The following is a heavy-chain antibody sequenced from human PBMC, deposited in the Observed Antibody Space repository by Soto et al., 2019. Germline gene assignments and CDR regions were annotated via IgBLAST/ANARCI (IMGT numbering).Heavy chain of an antibody. CDR3: ARNRRQLLIPHYYYYYGMDV. J-gene: IGHJ6*02. CDR1: GGTFSSYA. D-gene: IGHD2-2*01. V-gene: IGHV1-69*13. Sequence: SVKVSCKASGGTFSSYAISWVRQAPGQGLEWMGGIIPIFGTANYAQKFQGRVTITADESTSTAYMELSSLRSEDTAVYYCARNRRQLLIPHYYYYYGMDVWGQGTTVTVSS. CDR2: IIPIFGTA.